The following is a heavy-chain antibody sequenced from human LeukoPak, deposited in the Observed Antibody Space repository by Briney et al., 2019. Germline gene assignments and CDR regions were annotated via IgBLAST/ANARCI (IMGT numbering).Heavy chain of an antibody. CDR1: GGSISSYY. J-gene: IGHJ4*02. V-gene: IGHV4-59*08. CDR2: IYYSGST. CDR3: ARHYYYGSGSYPIDY. D-gene: IGHD3-10*01. Sequence: SETLSLTCTVSGGSISSYYWSWIRQPTGKGLEWIGYIYYSGSTNYNPSLKSRVTISVDTSKNQFSLKLSSVTAADTAVYYCARHYYYGSGSYPIDYWGQGTLVTVSS.